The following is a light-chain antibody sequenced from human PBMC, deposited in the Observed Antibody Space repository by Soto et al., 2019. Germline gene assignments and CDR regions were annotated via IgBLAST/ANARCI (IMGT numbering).Light chain of an antibody. CDR2: AAS. J-gene: IGKJ1*01. V-gene: IGKV1-39*01. CDR3: QQSYSTPRT. Sequence: DIQITQSPSSLSSSVGDRGTITCQAIQDISNYLNWYQQKPGKAPKLLIYAASSLQSGVPSRFSGSGSGTDFTLTISSLQPEDFATYYCQQSYSTPRTFGQGTKVDIK. CDR1: QDISNY.